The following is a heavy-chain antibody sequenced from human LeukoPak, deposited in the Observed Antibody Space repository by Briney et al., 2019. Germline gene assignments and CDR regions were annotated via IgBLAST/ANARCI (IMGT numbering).Heavy chain of an antibody. V-gene: IGHV4-39*01. CDR3: ATYYDILTGYYSY. D-gene: IGHD3-9*01. CDR2: ISYSGST. Sequence: SETLSLTCTVSNGSISSSDYYWGWIRQPPGKGLEWIGSISYSGSTYYIPSLKSRVTISVDTSRNQFSLNLSSLTAADTAVYYCATYYDILTGYYSYWGQGTLVTVSP. J-gene: IGHJ4*02. CDR1: NGSISSSDYY.